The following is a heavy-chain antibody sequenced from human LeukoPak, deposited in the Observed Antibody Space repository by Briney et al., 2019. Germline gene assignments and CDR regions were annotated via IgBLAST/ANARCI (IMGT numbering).Heavy chain of an antibody. CDR3: ARVPRGGFGDDWFDP. CDR1: GYTFTSYY. Sequence: ASVKVSCKVSGYTFTSYYMHWVRQAPGQGLEWMGIINPSGGSTSYAQKFQGRVTMTRDTSTSTVYMELSSLRSEDTAVYYCARVPRGGFGDDWFDPWGQGTLVTVSS. D-gene: IGHD3-10*01. V-gene: IGHV1-46*01. J-gene: IGHJ5*02. CDR2: INPSGGST.